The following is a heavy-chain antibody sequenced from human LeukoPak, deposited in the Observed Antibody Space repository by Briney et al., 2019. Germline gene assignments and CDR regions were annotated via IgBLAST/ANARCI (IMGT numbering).Heavy chain of an antibody. D-gene: IGHD2-15*01. CDR1: GFTFSSYW. CDR3: AKEGAASSADY. CDR2: IKQDGSEK. J-gene: IGHJ4*02. Sequence: GGSLRLSCAASGFTFSSYWMSWVRQAPGKGLEWVANIKQDGSEKYYVDSVKGRFTISRDNAKNSLYLQMNSLRAEDTAVYYCAKEGAASSADYWGQGTLVTVSS. V-gene: IGHV3-7*01.